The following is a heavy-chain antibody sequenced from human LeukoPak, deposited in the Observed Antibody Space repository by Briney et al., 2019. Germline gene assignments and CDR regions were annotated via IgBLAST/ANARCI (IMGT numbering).Heavy chain of an antibody. CDR1: GYSISSGYC. Sequence: SETLSLTCAVSGYSISSGYCWGWIRQPPGKGLEWIGSIYHSGSTYYNPSLKSRVTISVDTSKNQFSLKLSSVTAADTAVYYCARIVGSGCLDYWGQGTLVTVSS. D-gene: IGHD6-19*01. J-gene: IGHJ4*02. CDR3: ARIVGSGCLDY. V-gene: IGHV4-38-2*01. CDR2: IYHSGST.